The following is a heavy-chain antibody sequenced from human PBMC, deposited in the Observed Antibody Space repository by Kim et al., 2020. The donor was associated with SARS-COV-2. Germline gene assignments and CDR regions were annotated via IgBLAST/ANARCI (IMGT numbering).Heavy chain of an antibody. J-gene: IGHJ5*02. Sequence: SPTSQGQVTISADKSISTAYLQWSSLKASDTAMYYCASLPSGKYNWFDPWGQGTLVTVSS. V-gene: IGHV5-51*01. CDR3: ASLPSGKYNWFDP. D-gene: IGHD3-10*01.